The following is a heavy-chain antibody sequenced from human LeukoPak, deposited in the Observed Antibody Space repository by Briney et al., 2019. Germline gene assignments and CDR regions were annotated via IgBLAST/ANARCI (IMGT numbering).Heavy chain of an antibody. Sequence: ASVQVSCKVSGYTLTELSMHWVRQAPGKGLEWMGGFDPEDGETIYAQKFQGRVTMTEDTSTDTAYMELSSLRSEDTAVYYCAPLTPGSYPNWFDPWGQGTLVTVSS. CDR3: APLTPGSYPNWFDP. D-gene: IGHD1-26*01. CDR1: GYTLTELS. J-gene: IGHJ5*02. CDR2: FDPEDGET. V-gene: IGHV1-24*01.